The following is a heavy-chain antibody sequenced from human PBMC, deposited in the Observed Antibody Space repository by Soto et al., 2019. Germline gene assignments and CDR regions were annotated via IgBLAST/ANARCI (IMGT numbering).Heavy chain of an antibody. CDR2: IYPGDSDT. D-gene: IGHD3-22*01. Sequence: PGESLKISCKGSGYSFTSYWIGWVRQMPGKGLEWMGIIYPGDSDTRYSPSFQGQVTISADKSISTAYLQWSSLKASDTAMYYCARLDDSSGFPNYYFDYWGQGTLVTVS. CDR1: GYSFTSYW. CDR3: ARLDDSSGFPNYYFDY. J-gene: IGHJ4*02. V-gene: IGHV5-51*01.